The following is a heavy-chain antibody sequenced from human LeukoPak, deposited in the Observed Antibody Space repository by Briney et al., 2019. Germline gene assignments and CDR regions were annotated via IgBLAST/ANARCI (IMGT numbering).Heavy chain of an antibody. CDR3: ARAEGDFWSGYYSLHY. D-gene: IGHD3-3*01. CDR1: GFTFSSYW. V-gene: IGHV3-74*01. CDR2: INSDGSST. Sequence: GGSLRLSCAASGFTFSSYWMHWVRQAPGKGLVWVSRINSDGSSTTYADSVKGRFTISRDNAKNTLYLQMNSLRAEDTAVYYCARAEGDFWSGYYSLHYWGQGTLVTVSS. J-gene: IGHJ4*02.